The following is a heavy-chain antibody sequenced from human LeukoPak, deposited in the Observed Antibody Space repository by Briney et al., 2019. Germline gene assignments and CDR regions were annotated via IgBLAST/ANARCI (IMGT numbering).Heavy chain of an antibody. CDR2: IKTNTDGGTT. Sequence: GGSLRLSCVGSGFTFSNAWMTWVRQAPGKGLEWVGRIKTNTDGGTTDYAAPVKGRFIISRDDSRNTLYLQMNSLRTEDTAIYYCTSTLGYWGQGALVTVSS. CDR3: TSTLGY. CDR1: GFTFSNAW. V-gene: IGHV3-15*01. J-gene: IGHJ4*02.